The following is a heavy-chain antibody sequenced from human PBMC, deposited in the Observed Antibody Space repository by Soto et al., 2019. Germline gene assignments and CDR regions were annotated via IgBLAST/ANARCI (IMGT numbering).Heavy chain of an antibody. Sequence: ASVKVSCKASGYTFTDYYIYWLRQAPGHGLEWMGWINPNSGATNYAHNFQGRVTMTRDTSIRAAYMELSRLSSDDTAVYYCAKDQGGYMVSGMDVWGQGTTVTVSS. CDR1: GYTFTDYY. CDR2: INPNSGAT. J-gene: IGHJ6*02. V-gene: IGHV1-2*02. CDR3: AKDQGGYMVSGMDV. D-gene: IGHD2-2*02.